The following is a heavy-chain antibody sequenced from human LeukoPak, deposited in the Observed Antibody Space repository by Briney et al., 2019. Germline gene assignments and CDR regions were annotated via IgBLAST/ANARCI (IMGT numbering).Heavy chain of an antibody. CDR1: GFTFSSYA. CDR3: ARDHKLAAAVSY. V-gene: IGHV3-23*01. J-gene: IGHJ4*02. D-gene: IGHD6-13*01. Sequence: PGGSLRLSCAASGFTFSSYAMSWVRQAPGKGLEWVSAISGSGGSTYYADSVKGRFTISRDNAKNSLYLQMNSLRAEDTAVYYCARDHKLAAAVSYWGQGTLVTVSS. CDR2: ISGSGGST.